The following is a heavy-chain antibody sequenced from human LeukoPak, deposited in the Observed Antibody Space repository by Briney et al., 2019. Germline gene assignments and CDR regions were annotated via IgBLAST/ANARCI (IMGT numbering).Heavy chain of an antibody. CDR3: ARDSLRITIFGVVIPSPYGMDV. V-gene: IGHV4-31*03. Sequence: PSQTLSLTCTVSGGSISSGGYYWSWIRQHPGKGLEWIGYIYYSGSTYYNPSLKSRVTISVDTSKSQFSLKLSSVTAADTAVYYCARDSLRITIFGVVIPSPYGMDVWGQGTTVTVSS. CDR1: GGSISSGGYY. D-gene: IGHD3-3*01. CDR2: IYYSGST. J-gene: IGHJ6*02.